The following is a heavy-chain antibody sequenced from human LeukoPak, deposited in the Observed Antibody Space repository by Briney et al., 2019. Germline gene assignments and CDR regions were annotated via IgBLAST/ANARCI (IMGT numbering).Heavy chain of an antibody. Sequence: GGSLRLSCAASGFTFSNAWMSWVRQAPGKGLEWVGRIKSKTDGGATDYAAPVKGRFTISRDDSKNTLYLQMNSLKTEDTAVYYCTTSDYYDSSGYYLPPNWGQGTLVTVSS. D-gene: IGHD3-22*01. CDR1: GFTFSNAW. CDR3: TTSDYYDSSGYYLPPN. V-gene: IGHV3-15*01. J-gene: IGHJ4*02. CDR2: IKSKTDGGAT.